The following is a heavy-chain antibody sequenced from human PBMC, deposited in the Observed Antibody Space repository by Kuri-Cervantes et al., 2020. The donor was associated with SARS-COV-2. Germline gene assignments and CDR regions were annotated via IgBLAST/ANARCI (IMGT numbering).Heavy chain of an antibody. J-gene: IGHJ6*03. V-gene: IGHV1-69*13. D-gene: IGHD3-3*01. CDR1: GGTFSSYA. CDR3: ARGGLGITIFGVVTNSNYYYYYMGV. Sequence: SVKVSFKASGGTFSSYAVSWVRQAPGHGLEWMGGIIPVFGTPNYAQKFQGRVTITADESTSTAYMELSSLRSEDTAVYYCARGGLGITIFGVVTNSNYYYYYMGVWGKGTTVTVSS. CDR2: IIPVFGTP.